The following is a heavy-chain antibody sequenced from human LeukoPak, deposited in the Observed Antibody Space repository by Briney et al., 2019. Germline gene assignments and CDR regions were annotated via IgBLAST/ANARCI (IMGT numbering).Heavy chain of an antibody. CDR2: IHKNAIT. CDR3: ARSLRVRGVPDYMDV. J-gene: IGHJ6*03. CDR1: DFTVSSNY. V-gene: IGHV3-53*01. Sequence: GGSLRLSCAASDFTVSSNYMSWVRQAPGKGLEWVSVIHKNAITSYADTVKGRFTISRDNSKNTLYLQMNNLRVDDTAVYYCARSLRVRGVPDYMDVWGKGTTVTVYS. D-gene: IGHD3-10*01.